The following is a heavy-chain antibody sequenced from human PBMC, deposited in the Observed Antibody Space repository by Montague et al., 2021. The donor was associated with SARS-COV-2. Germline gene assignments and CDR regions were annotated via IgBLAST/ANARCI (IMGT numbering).Heavy chain of an antibody. CDR1: GGSITNNIYY. CDR2: IYYTGNT. D-gene: IGHD3-22*01. J-gene: IGHJ3*01. V-gene: IGHV4-39*02. Sequence: SETLSLTCTVSGGSITNNIYYWAWIRPPPGKGLEWIGSIYYTGNTYYNPSLKIRVTISVVTSKNHFTLKLSSVTAAETAVYYCARLKRYFDSSGSPSAFDFWGQGTKVTVSS. CDR3: ARLKRYFDSSGSPSAFDF.